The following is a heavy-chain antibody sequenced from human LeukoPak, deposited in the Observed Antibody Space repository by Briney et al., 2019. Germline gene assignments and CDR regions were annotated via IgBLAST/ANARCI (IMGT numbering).Heavy chain of an antibody. Sequence: SVKVSCKASGGTFSSYAISWVRQVPGQGLEWMGGIIPIFGTANYAQKFQGRVTITTDESTSTAYMELSSLRSEDTAVYYCASTATDYDFWSPYFDYWGQGTLVTVSS. CDR1: GGTFSSYA. V-gene: IGHV1-69*05. CDR3: ASTATDYDFWSPYFDY. D-gene: IGHD3-3*01. CDR2: IIPIFGTA. J-gene: IGHJ4*02.